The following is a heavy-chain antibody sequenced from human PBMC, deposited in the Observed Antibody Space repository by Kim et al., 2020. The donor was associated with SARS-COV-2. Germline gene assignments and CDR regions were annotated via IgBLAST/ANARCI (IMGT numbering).Heavy chain of an antibody. CDR1: GFTFSSYA. Sequence: GGSLRLSCAASGFTFSSYAMHWVRQAPGKGLEWVAVISYDGSNKYYADSVKGRFTISRDNSKNTLYLQMNSLRAEDTAVYYCASARKDYSISCGIFDYWG. J-gene: IGHJ4*01. CDR2: ISYDGSNK. CDR3: ASARKDYSISCGIFDY. V-gene: IGHV3-30-3*01. D-gene: IGHD6-6*01.